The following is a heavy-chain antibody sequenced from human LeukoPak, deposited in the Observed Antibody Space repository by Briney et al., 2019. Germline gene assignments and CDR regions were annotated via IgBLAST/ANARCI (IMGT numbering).Heavy chain of an antibody. D-gene: IGHD7-27*01. J-gene: IGHJ4*02. Sequence: PSETLSLTCTVSGGSVSSATYYWSWIRQPPGRGLEWIGYIYYSGSTKYNPSLKSRVTISMDTSKNQFSLKLSSVTAADTAVYYCARQANWGSRTFDYWGQGTLVTVSS. CDR3: ARQANWGSRTFDY. CDR2: IYYSGST. V-gene: IGHV4-61*01. CDR1: GGSVSSATYY.